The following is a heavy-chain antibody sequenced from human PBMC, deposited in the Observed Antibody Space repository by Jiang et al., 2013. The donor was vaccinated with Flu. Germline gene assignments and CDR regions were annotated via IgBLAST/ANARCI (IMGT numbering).Heavy chain of an antibody. CDR3: TTGSVGTTGLFDF. Sequence: MPGASVKVSCKVSGSRLSGLVMHWVRQAPGIGLEWMGGFDPEQDETIYAQRVQGRVTMTEDTSTNTAYMDLSNLRSEDTAVYYCTTGSVGTTGLFDFWGQGTLVTVSS. CDR2: FDPEQDET. D-gene: IGHD1-1*01. V-gene: IGHV1-24*01. CDR1: GSRLSGLV. J-gene: IGHJ4*02.